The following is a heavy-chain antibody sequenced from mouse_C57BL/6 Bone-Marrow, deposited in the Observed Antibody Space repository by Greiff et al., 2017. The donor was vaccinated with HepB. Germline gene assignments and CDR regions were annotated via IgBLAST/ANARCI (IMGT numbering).Heavy chain of an antibody. CDR2: IDPETGGT. J-gene: IGHJ2*01. CDR3: TRWGYWGYFDY. CDR1: GYTFTDYE. Sequence: VKLQQSGAELVRPGASVTLSCKASGYTFTDYEMHWVKQTPVHGLEWIGAIDPETGGTAYNQKFKGKAILTADKSSSTAYMELRSLTSEDSAVYYCTRWGYWGYFDYWGQGTTLTVSS. V-gene: IGHV1-15*01. D-gene: IGHD4-1*01.